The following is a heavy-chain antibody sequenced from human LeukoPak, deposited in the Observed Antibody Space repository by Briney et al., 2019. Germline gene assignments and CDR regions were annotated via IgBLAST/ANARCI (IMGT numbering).Heavy chain of an antibody. V-gene: IGHV4-59*08. CDR2: FYYSGDT. J-gene: IGHJ4*02. D-gene: IGHD6-13*01. CDR3: ARHSEDSSSWYWPTITKEENDY. CDR1: GDSIRGFY. Sequence: SETLSLTCNVSGDSIRGFYWGWIRQPPGKGLEWIGYFYYSGDTNYNPALESRVIISVDTSKNQFSLKLSSVTAADTAVYYCARHSEDSSSWYWPTITKEENDYWGQGTLVTVSS.